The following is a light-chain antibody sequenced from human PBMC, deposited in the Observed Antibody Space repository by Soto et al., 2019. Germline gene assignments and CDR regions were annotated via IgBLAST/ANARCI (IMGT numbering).Light chain of an antibody. V-gene: IGKV3-20*01. CDR2: GAS. CDR1: QSVSRSY. CDR3: LQYGSSPYT. J-gene: IGKJ2*01. Sequence: EIVLTQSPGTLSLSPGERATLSCRASQSVSRSYLAWDQQKPGQAPRPLIYGASSRATGIPDRFGGSGSGTDFTLTISRLEPEDFAVYYCLQYGSSPYTFCQGTKLEIK.